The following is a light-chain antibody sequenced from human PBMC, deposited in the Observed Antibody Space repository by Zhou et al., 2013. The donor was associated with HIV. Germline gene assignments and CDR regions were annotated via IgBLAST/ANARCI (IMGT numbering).Light chain of an antibody. J-gene: IGKJ2*03. Sequence: EIVMTQSPATLSVSPGERATLSCRASQSVGSNLAWYQQKPGQAPRLLIYHASTRATGIPARFSGSGSGTEFSLSISSLQSEDSAVYYCQQYYDWQYSFGQGTKLEIK. CDR2: HAS. CDR3: QQYYDWQYS. CDR1: QSVGSN. V-gene: IGKV3-15*01.